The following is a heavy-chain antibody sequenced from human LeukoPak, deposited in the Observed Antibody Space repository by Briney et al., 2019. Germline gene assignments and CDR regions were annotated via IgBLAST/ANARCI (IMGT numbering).Heavy chain of an antibody. CDR1: GFALGNYE. CDR3: ARTEMSPFYYYGMDV. CDR2: ISSSGGTM. Sequence: GGSLRLSCAASGFALGNYEMNWVRQAPGRGLEWVAFISSSGGTMYYADSVRGRFPLSRDYAKSSLYLQMNSLRAEDTAVYYCARTEMSPFYYYGMDVWGQGTTVTVAS. J-gene: IGHJ6*02. V-gene: IGHV3-48*03. D-gene: IGHD5-24*01.